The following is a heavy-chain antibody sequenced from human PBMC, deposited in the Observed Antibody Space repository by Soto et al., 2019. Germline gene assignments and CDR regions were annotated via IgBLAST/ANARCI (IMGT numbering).Heavy chain of an antibody. CDR3: ARGWSTKKYYYDSSGYYYVGLDY. D-gene: IGHD3-22*01. V-gene: IGHV4-34*01. CDR1: GGSFCGYY. CDR2: INHSGRT. Sequence: PSETLSLTCAVYGGSFCGYYWSRIRTPQGHGLEWIGEINHSGRTNCNPSLKSRVTISVDTCKNQFSLKLSSVTAADTAVYYCARGWSTKKYYYDSSGYYYVGLDYWGQGTLVTVSS. J-gene: IGHJ4*02.